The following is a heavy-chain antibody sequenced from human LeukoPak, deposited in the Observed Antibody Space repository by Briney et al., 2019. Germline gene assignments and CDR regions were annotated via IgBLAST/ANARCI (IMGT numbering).Heavy chain of an antibody. CDR3: CAVVATIDPLYYFDY. V-gene: IGHV1-69*05. CDR2: IIPIFGTA. Sequence: SVKVSCKASGGTFSSYAISWVRQAPGQGLEWMGRIIPIFGTANYAKKFQGRVTITTDESTSTAYMELSSLRSEDTAVYYCCAVVATIDPLYYFDYWGQGTLVTVSS. CDR1: GGTFSSYA. J-gene: IGHJ4*02. D-gene: IGHD5-12*01.